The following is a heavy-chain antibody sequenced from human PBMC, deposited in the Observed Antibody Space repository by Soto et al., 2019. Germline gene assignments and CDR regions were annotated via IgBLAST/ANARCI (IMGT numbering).Heavy chain of an antibody. CDR3: ARSYRHGYYYGMDV. V-gene: IGHV2-70*01. D-gene: IGHD1-26*01. CDR1: GFSLSTSGMC. Sequence: ESGPTLVNPTQTPTLTCTFSGFSLSTSGMCVSWIRQPPGKALEWLALIDWDDDKYYSTSLKTRLTVSKDTSKSQVVLTMTNMDPVDTATYYCARSYRHGYYYGMDVWGQGTTVTVSS. J-gene: IGHJ6*02. CDR2: IDWDDDK.